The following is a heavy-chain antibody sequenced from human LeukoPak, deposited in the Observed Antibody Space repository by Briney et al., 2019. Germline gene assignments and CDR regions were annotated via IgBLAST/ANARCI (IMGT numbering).Heavy chain of an antibody. V-gene: IGHV3-15*01. D-gene: IGHD3-10*01. CDR1: GFTFSNAW. J-gene: IGHJ4*02. CDR3: TGFGEGY. Sequence: PGGSLRLSCAASGFTFSNAWTSWVRQAPGKGLEWVALIKSKNHGGAILYAEPVKGRFTISRDDSKNTLYLQMNSLKTEDTAVYYCTGFGEGYWGQGTPVTVSS. CDR2: IKSKNHGGAI.